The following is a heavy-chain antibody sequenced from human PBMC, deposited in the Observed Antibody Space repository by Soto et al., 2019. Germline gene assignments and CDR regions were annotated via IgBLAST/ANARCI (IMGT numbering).Heavy chain of an antibody. V-gene: IGHV3-23*01. CDR1: GFTFSSYA. Sequence: GGSLRLSCAASGFTFSSYAMSWVRQAPGKGLEWVSAISGSGGSTYYADSVKGRFTISRDNSKNTLYLQMNSLRAEDTAVYYCAKVRGPSSAVVAAISPRAGAFDIWGQGTMVTVSS. CDR2: ISGSGGST. D-gene: IGHD2-15*01. J-gene: IGHJ3*02. CDR3: AKVRGPSSAVVAAISPRAGAFDI.